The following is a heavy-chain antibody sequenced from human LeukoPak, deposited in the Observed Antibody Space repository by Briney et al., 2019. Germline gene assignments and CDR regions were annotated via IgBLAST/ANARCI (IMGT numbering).Heavy chain of an antibody. CDR3: AKDRSYTNNICHGDFDY. V-gene: IGHV3-23*01. J-gene: IGHJ4*02. CDR1: GFTFSNYA. Sequence: GGSLRLSCAASGFTFSNYAMSWVRQAPGKGLEWVSGISGSGGDTYYADSVKGRFTISRDNSKNTLYLQMNSLRAEDTAVYYCAKDRSYTNNICHGDFDYWRQGTLVTVSS. D-gene: IGHD2-8*01. CDR2: ISGSGGDT.